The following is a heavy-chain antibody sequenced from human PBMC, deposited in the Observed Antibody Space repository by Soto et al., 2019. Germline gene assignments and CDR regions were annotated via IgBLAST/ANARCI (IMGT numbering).Heavy chain of an antibody. CDR3: ARWGAVDIAAAGPGPHWFDP. J-gene: IGHJ5*02. CDR1: GYSFTSYW. D-gene: IGHD6-13*01. V-gene: IGHV5-10-1*01. CDR2: IDPSDSYT. Sequence: PGESLKISCKGSGYSFTSYWISWVRQMPGKGLEWMGRIDPSDSYTNYSPSFQGHVTISADKSISTAYLQWSSLKASDTAMYYCARWGAVDIAAAGPGPHWFDPWGQGTLVTVSS.